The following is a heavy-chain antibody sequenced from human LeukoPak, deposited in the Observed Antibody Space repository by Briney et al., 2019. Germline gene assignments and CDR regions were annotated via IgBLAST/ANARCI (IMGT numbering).Heavy chain of an antibody. CDR1: GGSISGGSYY. V-gene: IGHV4-61*02. Sequence: SETLSLTCTVSGGSISGGSYYWSWIRQPAGKRLEWIGRIYPSGSTNYNPSLKSRVTISIDTSKNQFSLNLSSVTAADAAVYYCAKVGSGDCSGGRCYWFDLWGQGTLVTVSS. D-gene: IGHD2-15*01. CDR3: AKVGSGDCSGGRCYWFDL. CDR2: IYPSGST. J-gene: IGHJ5*02.